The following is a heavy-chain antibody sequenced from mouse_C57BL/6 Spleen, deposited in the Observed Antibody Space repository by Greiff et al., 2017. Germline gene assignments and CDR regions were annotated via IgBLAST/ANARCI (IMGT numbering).Heavy chain of an antibody. CDR1: GYTFTDYY. V-gene: IGHV1-76*01. D-gene: IGHD3-2*02. J-gene: IGHJ4*01. CDR3: AGEEDSSGDYAMDY. Sequence: QVQLQQSGAELVRPGASVKLSCKASGYTFTDYYINWVKQRPGQGLEWIARIYPGSGNTYYNEKFKGKATLTAEKSSSTAYMQLSSRTSEDAAVYFCAGEEDSSGDYAMDYWGQGTSVTVSA. CDR2: IYPGSGNT.